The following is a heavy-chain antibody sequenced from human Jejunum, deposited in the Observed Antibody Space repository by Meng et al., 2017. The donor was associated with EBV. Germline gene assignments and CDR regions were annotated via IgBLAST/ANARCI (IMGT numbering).Heavy chain of an antibody. CDR2: IYHIGST. V-gene: IGHV4-30-2*01. D-gene: IGHD4-17*01. J-gene: IGHJ4*02. CDR3: ARGGPDFGDYVPFDY. Sequence: QLQLQESGYGLVKPSQTLSLTCAVSGDSITRGAYLWSWIRQPPGKGLEWIGNIYHIGSTYYNPSLKSRVTISVDRSKNQFSLKLTSVTAADTAVYYCARGGPDFGDYVPFDYWGQGTLVTVSS. CDR1: GDSITRGAYL.